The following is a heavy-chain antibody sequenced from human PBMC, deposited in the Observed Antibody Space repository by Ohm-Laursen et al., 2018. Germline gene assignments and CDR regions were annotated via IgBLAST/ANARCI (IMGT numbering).Heavy chain of an antibody. CDR3: ARDPDTEIDY. D-gene: IGHD5-18*01. Sequence: SLRLSCSASGFTVSSNYMSWVRQAPGKGLEWVSVIYNEGSTYYADSVKGRFTISRDYSKNTLYLQMNSLRAEDTAVYYCARDPDTEIDYWGQGTLVTVSS. CDR2: IYNEGST. CDR1: GFTVSSNY. V-gene: IGHV3-66*01. J-gene: IGHJ4*02.